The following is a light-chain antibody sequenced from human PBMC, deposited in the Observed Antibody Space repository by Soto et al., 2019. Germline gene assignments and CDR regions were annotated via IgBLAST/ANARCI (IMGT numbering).Light chain of an antibody. Sequence: DIQMTQSPSSLSASVGDRVTITCRASQSINNYLNWYQQKPGKAPQLLIYAASSLQGGVPSRFSGSGSGTDFTLTISGLQLEDFATYYCQQSYSTPPMYTFGPGTKLEIK. V-gene: IGKV1-39*01. CDR2: AAS. CDR3: QQSYSTPPMYT. J-gene: IGKJ2*01. CDR1: QSINNY.